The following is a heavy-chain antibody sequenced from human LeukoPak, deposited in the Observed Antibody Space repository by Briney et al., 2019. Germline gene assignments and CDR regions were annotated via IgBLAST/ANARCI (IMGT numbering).Heavy chain of an antibody. CDR2: INPSGGSA. D-gene: IGHD5-18*01. V-gene: IGHV1-46*01. CDR3: ASVVDTAMVPGY. CDR1: GYTLTELS. J-gene: IGHJ4*02. Sequence: ASVKVSCKVSGYTLTELSMHWVRQAPGKGLEWMGIINPSGGSASYAQKFQGRVTMARDTSTSTVYMELSSLRSEDTAVYYCASVVDTAMVPGYWGQGTLVTVSS.